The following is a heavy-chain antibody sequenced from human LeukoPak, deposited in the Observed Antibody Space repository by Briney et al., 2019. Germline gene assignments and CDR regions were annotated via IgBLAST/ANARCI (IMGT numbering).Heavy chain of an antibody. J-gene: IGHJ6*02. D-gene: IGHD3-16*01. CDR3: ARGGGTTVAAAQHRNYGMDV. V-gene: IGHV4-34*01. Sequence: PSETLSLTCAVYGVSFSGYYWSWIRKPPGKGLEWIGEINHSGSTNYNPSLKSRVTISVDTSKNQFSLKLSSVTAADTAVYYCARGGGTTVAAAQHRNYGMDVWGQGTTVAVSS. CDR2: INHSGST. CDR1: GVSFSGYY.